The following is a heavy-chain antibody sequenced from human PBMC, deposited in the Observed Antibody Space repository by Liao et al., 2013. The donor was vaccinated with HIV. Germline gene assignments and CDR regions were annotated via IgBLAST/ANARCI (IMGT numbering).Heavy chain of an antibody. Sequence: QLQLQESASGLLKPSQTLSLTCAVSGGSISSAGYSWSWIRQPPGKGLEWIGYIYHGRSAYYNPSLKSRVTISEDSSKNQFSLNLTSVTAADTAVYYCVQYVSRSLLVVRVRFSSTYYG. CDR3: VQYVSRSLLVVRVRFSSTYYG. CDR2: IYHGRSA. D-gene: IGHD2-2*01. J-gene: IGHJ6*01. CDR1: GGSISSAGYS. V-gene: IGHV4-30-2*01.